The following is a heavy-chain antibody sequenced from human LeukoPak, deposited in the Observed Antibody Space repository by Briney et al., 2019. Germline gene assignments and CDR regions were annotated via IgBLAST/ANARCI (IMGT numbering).Heavy chain of an antibody. D-gene: IGHD3-16*01. CDR3: ANSEITLPAGEALDY. CDR1: GFTFSSYA. V-gene: IGHV3-23*01. CDR2: ISGSGGST. Sequence: QPGGSLRLSCAASGFTFSSYAMSWVPQAPGKGLEWVSAISGSGGSTYYADSVKGRFTISRDNSKNTLYLQMNSLRAEDTAVYYCANSEITLPAGEALDYWGQGTLVTVSS. J-gene: IGHJ4*02.